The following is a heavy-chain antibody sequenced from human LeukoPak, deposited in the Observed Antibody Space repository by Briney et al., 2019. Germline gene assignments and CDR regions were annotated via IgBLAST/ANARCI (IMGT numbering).Heavy chain of an antibody. CDR1: GYSISSGYY. J-gene: IGHJ3*02. D-gene: IGHD3-9*01. V-gene: IGHV4-38-2*02. CDR2: INHSGST. Sequence: RSSETLSLTCTVSGYSISSGYYWSWIRQPPGKVLEWIGEINHSGSTNYNPSLKSRVTISVDTSKNQFSLKLSSVTAADTAVYYCARLRYGILTGYASDAFDIWGQGTMVTVSS. CDR3: ARLRYGILTGYASDAFDI.